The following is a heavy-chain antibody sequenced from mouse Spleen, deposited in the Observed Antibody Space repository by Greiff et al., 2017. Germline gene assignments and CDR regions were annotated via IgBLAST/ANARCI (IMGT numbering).Heavy chain of an antibody. V-gene: IGHV1-72*01. Sequence: QVQLKESGAELVKPGASVKLSCKASGYTFTSYWMHWVKQRPGRGLEWIGRIDPNSGGTKYNEKFKSKATLTVDKPSSTAYMQLSSLTSEDSAVYYCAREVYYRYDTVYAMDYWGQGTSVTVSS. CDR3: AREVYYRYDTVYAMDY. D-gene: IGHD2-14*01. J-gene: IGHJ4*01. CDR1: GYTFTSYW. CDR2: IDPNSGGT.